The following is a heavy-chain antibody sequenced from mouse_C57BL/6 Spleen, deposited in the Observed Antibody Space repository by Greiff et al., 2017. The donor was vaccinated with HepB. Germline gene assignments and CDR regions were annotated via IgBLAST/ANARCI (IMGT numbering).Heavy chain of an antibody. Sequence: EVKLVESGGGLVKPGGSLKLSCAASRFTFSSYAMSWVRQTPEKRLEWVATISDGGSYTYYPDNVKGRFTISRDNAKNNLYLQMSHLKSEDTAMYYCASPPYDYDPFAYWGQGTLVTVSA. V-gene: IGHV5-4*03. CDR3: ASPPYDYDPFAY. CDR1: RFTFSSYA. D-gene: IGHD2-4*01. CDR2: ISDGGSYT. J-gene: IGHJ3*01.